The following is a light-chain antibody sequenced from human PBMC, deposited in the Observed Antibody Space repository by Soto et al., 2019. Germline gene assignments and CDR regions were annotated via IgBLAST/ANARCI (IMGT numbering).Light chain of an antibody. CDR1: QSISSW. CDR3: QQYNSFPWT. CDR2: KAS. Sequence: DIQMTQSPSTLSPSVGDRVTITCRASQSISSWLAWYQQKPGKAPNLLIYKASTLEGGVTSRFSGSGSGTEFTLTITSLQPEDFATYYCQQYNSFPWTFGQGTKVDIK. J-gene: IGKJ1*01. V-gene: IGKV1-5*03.